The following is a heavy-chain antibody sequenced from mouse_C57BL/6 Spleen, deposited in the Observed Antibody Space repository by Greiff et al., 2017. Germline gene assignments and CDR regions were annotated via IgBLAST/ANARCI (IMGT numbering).Heavy chain of an antibody. CDR3: ARGTGDLDWYFEV. D-gene: IGHD4-1*01. CDR2: IYPGGGYT. V-gene: IGHV1-63*01. CDR1: GYTFTNYW. Sequence: VQLQQSGAELVRPGTSVKMSCKASGYTFTNYWIGWAKQRPGHGLEWIGDIYPGGGYTNYNEKFKGKATLTADKSSSTAYMQFSSLTSEDSAIYYCARGTGDLDWYFEVWGTGTTVTVSS. J-gene: IGHJ1*03.